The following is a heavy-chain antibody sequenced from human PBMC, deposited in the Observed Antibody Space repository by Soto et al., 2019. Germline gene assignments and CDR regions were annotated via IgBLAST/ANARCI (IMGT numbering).Heavy chain of an antibody. CDR1: SYSISSGNW. CDR3: GRLPRLGDPFDY. Sequence: QSLTCVVSSYSISSGNWWGWIRQPPGKGLEWLAYMSYTGTTYYNPSLKSRVTMSVDTSKNQFSLRLSSVTAVDTAVYYCGRLPRLGDPFDYWGQGILVTVSS. J-gene: IGHJ4*02. D-gene: IGHD3-16*01. V-gene: IGHV4-28*01. CDR2: MSYTGTT.